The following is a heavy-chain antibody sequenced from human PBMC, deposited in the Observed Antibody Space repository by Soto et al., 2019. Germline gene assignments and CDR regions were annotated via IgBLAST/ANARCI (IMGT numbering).Heavy chain of an antibody. Sequence: EVQVVESGGGLVKPGGSLRLSCAASGFTFSSHSMNWVCQAPGKGLEWVSTISSSSTYIYYADSVKGRFTISRDNAKNSLYLQMNSLRAEDTAVYYCAKVTGYYMDHWGQGTLVTVSS. D-gene: IGHD3-9*01. CDR1: GFTFSSHS. J-gene: IGHJ4*02. CDR3: AKVTGYYMDH. V-gene: IGHV3-21*04. CDR2: ISSSSTYI.